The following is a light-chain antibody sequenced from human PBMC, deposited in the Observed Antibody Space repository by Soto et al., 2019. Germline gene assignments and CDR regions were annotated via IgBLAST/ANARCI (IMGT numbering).Light chain of an antibody. CDR2: LNGDDSH. CDR3: QTWGTGVHVV. Sequence: QLVLTQSPSASASLGASVKLTCTLSSGHSSYAIAWHQQQPEKGPRYLMKLNGDDSHSTGDGIPDRFSGSSSGPERYLTISSLQSEDEADYFCQTWGTGVHVVFGGGTKLTVL. CDR1: SGHSSYA. J-gene: IGLJ2*01. V-gene: IGLV4-69*02.